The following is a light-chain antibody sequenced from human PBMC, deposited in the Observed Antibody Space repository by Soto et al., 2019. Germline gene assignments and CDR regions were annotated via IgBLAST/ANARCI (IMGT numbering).Light chain of an antibody. J-gene: IGLJ3*02. V-gene: IGLV2-11*01. CDR2: DVS. CDR3: CSYAVSYIRV. CDR1: SSDVGGYNF. Sequence: QSALTQPRSVSGSPGQSVTISCTGTSSDVGGYNFVSWYQQYPGKAPRVIIYDVSSRPSGVPDRFSGSKTGNTASLTISGLQAEDEADYHCCSYAVSYIRVFGGGTKLTVL.